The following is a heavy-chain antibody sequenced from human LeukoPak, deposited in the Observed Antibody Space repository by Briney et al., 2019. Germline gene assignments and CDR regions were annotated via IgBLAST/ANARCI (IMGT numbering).Heavy chain of an antibody. CDR1: GFTFKTAW. Sequence: PGGSLRLSCAASGFTFKTAWMSWVRQAPGKGLEWLGQIRAKTDGGTTDNAAPVKGRFTISRDDSKSTLYLQMNSLRTEDTAVYYCTTMRSDYWGQGTVVTVSS. CDR2: IRAKTDGGTT. J-gene: IGHJ4*02. V-gene: IGHV3-15*01. CDR3: TTMRSDY.